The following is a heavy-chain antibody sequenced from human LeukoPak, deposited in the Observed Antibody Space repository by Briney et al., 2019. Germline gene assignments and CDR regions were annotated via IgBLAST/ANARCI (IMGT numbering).Heavy chain of an antibody. Sequence: SSETLSLTCTVSGGSISSYYWSWIRQPPGKGLEWIGYIYYSGSTNYNPSLKSRVTISVDTSRNQFSLNLRSVTAADTAVYYCARVVDSRGTYYYDTSGYYLDYWGRGTLVTVSS. CDR3: ARVVDSRGTYYYDTSGYYLDY. V-gene: IGHV4-59*01. CDR2: IYYSGST. D-gene: IGHD3-22*01. J-gene: IGHJ4*02. CDR1: GGSISSYY.